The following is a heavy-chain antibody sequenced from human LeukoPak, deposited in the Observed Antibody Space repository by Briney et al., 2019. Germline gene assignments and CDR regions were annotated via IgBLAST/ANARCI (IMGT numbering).Heavy chain of an antibody. CDR1: GFTFSSYA. CDR3: AKDVGPQSRGWYFDL. V-gene: IGHV3-23*01. Sequence: PGGSLRLSCAASGFTFSSYAMSWVRQAPGKGLEWVSAISGSGGSTYYADSVKGRFTISRDNSKNTLYLQMNSLRAEDTAVYYCAKDVGPQSRGWYFDLWGRGTLVTVSS. J-gene: IGHJ2*01. CDR2: ISGSGGST.